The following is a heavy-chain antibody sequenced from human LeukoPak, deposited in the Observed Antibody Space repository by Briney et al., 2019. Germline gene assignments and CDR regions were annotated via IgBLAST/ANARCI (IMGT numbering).Heavy chain of an antibody. V-gene: IGHV4-39*07. D-gene: IGHD6-13*01. CDR2: IFYSGRT. Sequence: SETLSLTCTVSGGSISSSTYYWGWIRQPPGKGLEWIGSIFYSGRTYYNPSLKSRVTMSVDTSRNQFSLRLSSVNAADTAVYYCARDILATSIAAPYYWGQGTLVTVSS. CDR1: GGSISSSTYY. CDR3: ARDILATSIAAPYY. J-gene: IGHJ4*02.